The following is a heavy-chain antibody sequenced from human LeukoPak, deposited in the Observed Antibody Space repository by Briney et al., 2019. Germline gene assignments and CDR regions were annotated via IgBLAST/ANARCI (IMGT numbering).Heavy chain of an antibody. CDR3: AKTRTSRWERDAFDI. CDR2: MSYDGSNK. CDR1: GFAVSSYG. Sequence: PGGSLRLSCGASGFAVSSYGMHWVRQAPGKGLEWVAIMSYDGSNKYYADSVKGRFTISRDNSKNTLYLRMNSLRADDTAVYYCAKTRTSRWERDAFDIWGQGTMVTVSS. V-gene: IGHV3-30*18. D-gene: IGHD1-26*01. J-gene: IGHJ3*02.